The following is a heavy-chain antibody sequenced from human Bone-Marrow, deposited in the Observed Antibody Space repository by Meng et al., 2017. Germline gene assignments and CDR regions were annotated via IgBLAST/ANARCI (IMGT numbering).Heavy chain of an antibody. Sequence: SETLSLTSNVSGGSISSRSYYWAWIRQPPGKTMEWIGSIHQSGSTYYNPSLKSRIIMSADMSKNQFSLKVWSVTAADTAVYYCTRRASFFGAGSFDWWGQGTLVTVSS. J-gene: IGHJ4*02. CDR3: TRRASFFGAGSFDW. V-gene: IGHV4-39*07. D-gene: IGHD3-10*01. CDR1: GGSISSRSYY. CDR2: IHQSGST.